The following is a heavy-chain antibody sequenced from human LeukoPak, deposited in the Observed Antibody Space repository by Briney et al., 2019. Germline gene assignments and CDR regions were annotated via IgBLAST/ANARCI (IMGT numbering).Heavy chain of an antibody. Sequence: PGGSLRLSCAASGFTFSTYGMHWVRQAPGKGLEWVAFISYDGSNKYYRDSVKGRFTISRDNSKNTLYLQMNSLRAEDTAVYYCARVRSPRYFDYWGQGTLVTVSS. CDR2: ISYDGSNK. J-gene: IGHJ4*02. V-gene: IGHV3-30*03. CDR3: ARVRSPRYFDY. CDR1: GFTFSTYG.